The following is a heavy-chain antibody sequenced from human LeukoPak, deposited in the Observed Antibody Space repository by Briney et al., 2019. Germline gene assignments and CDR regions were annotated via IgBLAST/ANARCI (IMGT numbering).Heavy chain of an antibody. Sequence: SETLSLTCTVSGGSISSGGYYWSWIRQHPGKGLEWIGYIYYSGSTYYNPSLKSRVTISVDTSKNQFSLKLSSVTAADTAVYYCARDPSNTSGFYAYLDSWGQGTLVTVSS. J-gene: IGHJ4*02. CDR2: IYYSGST. D-gene: IGHD6-19*01. CDR1: GGSISSGGYY. V-gene: IGHV4-31*03. CDR3: ARDPSNTSGFYAYLDS.